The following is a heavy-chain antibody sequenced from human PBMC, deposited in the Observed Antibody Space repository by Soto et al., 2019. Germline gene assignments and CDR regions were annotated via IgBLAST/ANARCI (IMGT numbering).Heavy chain of an antibody. J-gene: IGHJ4*01. D-gene: IGHD6-19*01. CDR3: ARDPSPYTSGWYGIDF. CDR2: ISYDGKKK. V-gene: IGHV3-30*04. CDR1: GVMFCAYA. Sequence: GGSLRLSCAASGVMFCAYAMLWVRQAPGKGLEWVAAISYDGKKKYYSDSIKGRFTISRDNSANTLFLQVNSLRREDTDMYYCARDPSPYTSGWYGIDFWGHGTLVTVSS.